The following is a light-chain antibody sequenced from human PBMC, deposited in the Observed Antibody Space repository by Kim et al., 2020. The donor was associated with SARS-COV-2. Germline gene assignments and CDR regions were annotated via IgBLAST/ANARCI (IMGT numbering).Light chain of an antibody. Sequence: PSVGDRVTITCRASQTITTYLNWYQQKPGKAPNLLIYAASRLQSGVPSRFSGSGSGTDSTLTISSLQPEDFATYFCQQTYTTPPTFGQGTKVDIK. CDR3: QQTYTTPPT. V-gene: IGKV1-39*01. J-gene: IGKJ1*01. CDR1: QTITTY. CDR2: AAS.